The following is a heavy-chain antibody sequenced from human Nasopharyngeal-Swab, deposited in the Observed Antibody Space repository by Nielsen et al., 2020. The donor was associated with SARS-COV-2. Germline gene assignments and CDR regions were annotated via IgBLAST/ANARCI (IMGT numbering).Heavy chain of an antibody. CDR2: ISSSGRTI. V-gene: IGHV3-48*02. J-gene: IGHJ4*02. Sequence: GESLKISCAASGFTFSSYSMNWVRQAPGKGLEWVSYISSSGRTIYYEDSVKGRFTISRDNAKNSVFLQMNSLRDEDTAVYYCARNLYGDYVIDYWGRGTQVTVSS. D-gene: IGHD4-17*01. CDR3: ARNLYGDYVIDY. CDR1: GFTFSSYS.